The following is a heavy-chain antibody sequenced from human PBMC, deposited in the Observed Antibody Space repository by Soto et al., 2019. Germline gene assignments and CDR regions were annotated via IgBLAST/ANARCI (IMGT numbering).Heavy chain of an antibody. D-gene: IGHD6-19*01. V-gene: IGHV3-48*02. CDR3: ARDGPPSSGWSC. J-gene: IGHJ4*01. Sequence: EVQLVESGGGLVQPGGSLRLSCAASGFVFSDYSMTWVRQAPGKGLEWISYISDSGTTMDYAGSVKGRFTISRDNAKNLLYLQMNSLRHEDTAIYYCARDGPPSSGWSCWGHGTLVTVSS. CDR1: GFVFSDYS. CDR2: ISDSGTTM.